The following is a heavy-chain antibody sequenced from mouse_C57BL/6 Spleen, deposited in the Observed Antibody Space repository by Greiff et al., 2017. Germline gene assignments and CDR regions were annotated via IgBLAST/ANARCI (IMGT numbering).Heavy chain of an antibody. CDR2: IRLKSDNYAT. D-gene: IGHD2-3*01. Sequence: EVKLVESGGGLVQPGGSMKLSCVASGFTFSNYWMNWVRQSPEKGLEWVAQIRLKSDNYATHYAESVKGRFTISRDDSKSSVYLQMNNVRAEDTGIYYCTEGDGYYGYWGQGTTLTVSS. CDR1: GFTFSNYW. V-gene: IGHV6-3*01. CDR3: TEGDGYYGY. J-gene: IGHJ2*01.